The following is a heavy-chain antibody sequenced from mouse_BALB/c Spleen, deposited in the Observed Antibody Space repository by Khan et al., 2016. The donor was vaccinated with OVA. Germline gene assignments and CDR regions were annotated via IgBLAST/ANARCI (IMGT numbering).Heavy chain of an antibody. V-gene: IGHV3-2*02. D-gene: IGHD1-1*01. Sequence: EVQLQESGPGLVKPSQSLSLTCTVTGYSITSNYAWNWIRQFPGNKLEWMGYISYSDSTSYNPSLKSRISITRDTSKNQFFLQFNSVTTEDTATYYCARGNYYGYAMDYWGQGTSVTVSS. CDR1: GYSITSNYA. CDR2: ISYSDST. CDR3: ARGNYYGYAMDY. J-gene: IGHJ4*01.